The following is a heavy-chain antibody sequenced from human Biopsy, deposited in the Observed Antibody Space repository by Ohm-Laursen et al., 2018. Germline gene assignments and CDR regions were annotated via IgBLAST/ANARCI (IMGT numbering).Heavy chain of an antibody. CDR3: GRAVRYRLLSDP. Sequence: ASVTVSCQASGYTFTTYDITWVRQATGQGPEWMGWMNPISGDTGYAHKFRGRVTMTSDSSISRAYLEVSSLTFEDTAVYYCGRAVRYRLLSDPWGQGTLVTVSS. CDR1: GYTFTTYD. CDR2: MNPISGDT. V-gene: IGHV1-8*01. D-gene: IGHD2/OR15-2a*01. J-gene: IGHJ5*02.